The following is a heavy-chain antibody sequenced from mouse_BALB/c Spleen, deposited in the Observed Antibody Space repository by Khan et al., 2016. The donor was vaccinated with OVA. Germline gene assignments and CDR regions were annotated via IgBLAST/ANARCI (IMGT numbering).Heavy chain of an antibody. Sequence: EVELVESGGGLVKPGGSLKLSCAASGFTFSNYAMSWVRQTPEKRLEWVASISSADSIYYPDSVKGRFTISSDNARNILYLQISSLRSEDTAIYDCARGLGSTFDYWGHGTTLTVSS. V-gene: IGHV5-6-5*01. CDR2: ISSADSI. J-gene: IGHJ2*01. D-gene: IGHD2-1*01. CDR1: GFTFSNYA. CDR3: ARGLGSTFDY.